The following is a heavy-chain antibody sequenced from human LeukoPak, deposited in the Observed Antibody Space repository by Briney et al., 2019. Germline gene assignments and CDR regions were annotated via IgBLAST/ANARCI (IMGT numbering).Heavy chain of an antibody. Sequence: ASVTVSCTASGYTFISYDINWVRQATGQGLEWMGWVNPKSGNTGYAQKFQAKVAFTRNTSISTAYMELSSLRFQDTAVYYCARAIRVIRGTVQYHFDNWGQGTLVTVSS. D-gene: IGHD3-10*01. CDR3: ARAIRVIRGTVQYHFDN. V-gene: IGHV1-8*01. CDR2: VNPKSGNT. CDR1: GYTFISYD. J-gene: IGHJ4*02.